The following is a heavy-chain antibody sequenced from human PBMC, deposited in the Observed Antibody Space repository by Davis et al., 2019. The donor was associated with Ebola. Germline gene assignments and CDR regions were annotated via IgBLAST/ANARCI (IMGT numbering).Heavy chain of an antibody. CDR3: ARVRTGYYFDSSDSPSWFDP. V-gene: IGHV1-69*13. Sequence: SVKVSCKSSGDTFVSFGVSWLRQAPGQGLEWMGGIIPMFRSPNYAQRFQDRLTITADESTRTAYMELSRLRFEDTAVYFCARVRTGYYFDSSDSPSWFDPWGQGTLVTVSS. CDR2: IIPMFRSP. CDR1: GDTFVSFG. D-gene: IGHD3-22*01. J-gene: IGHJ5*02.